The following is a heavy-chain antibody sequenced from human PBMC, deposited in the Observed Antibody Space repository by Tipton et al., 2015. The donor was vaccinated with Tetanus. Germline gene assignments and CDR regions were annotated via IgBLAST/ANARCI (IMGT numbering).Heavy chain of an antibody. Sequence: TLSLTCTVSGDSVSGYYWSWIRQPPGKGLEWIGYVYYTGSTNYSPSLKSRVAISMDTSKNQISLKLSSVTAADTAVYYCARRSYCSSSGCFDAFDLWGQGTMVTVSS. V-gene: IGHV4-59*02. J-gene: IGHJ3*01. CDR2: VYYTGST. CDR1: GDSVSGYY. D-gene: IGHD2-2*01. CDR3: ARRSYCSSSGCFDAFDL.